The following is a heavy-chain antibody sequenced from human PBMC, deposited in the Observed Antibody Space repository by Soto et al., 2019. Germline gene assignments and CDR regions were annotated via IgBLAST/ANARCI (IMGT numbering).Heavy chain of an antibody. CDR2: ISAYNGNR. D-gene: IGHD4-17*01. V-gene: IGHV1-18*01. CDR3: AREASYYGAAPWFFDR. Sequence: QVQLVQSGAEVKKPGASVKVSCKASGYTFTSYGISWVRQAPGQGLEWMGWISAYNGNRNYAQKLQGRVTMTTDTSTSTAYRELRSLRSDDTAVYYCAREASYYGAAPWFFDRWGRGTLVTVSS. CDR1: GYTFTSYG. J-gene: IGHJ2*01.